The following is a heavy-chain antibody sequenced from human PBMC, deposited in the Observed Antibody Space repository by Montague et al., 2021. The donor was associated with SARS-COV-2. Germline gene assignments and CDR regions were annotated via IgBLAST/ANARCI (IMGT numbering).Heavy chain of an antibody. CDR2: NNYSGNT. CDR1: GGSISSGDYY. Sequence: SETLSLTCTVSGGSISSGDYYWSWIRPPPGKDLVWIGYNNYSGNTNYNPSLKSRVTISVDTSKNQFSLKLSSVTAADTAVYYCARDAGIAATGLNWFDTWGQGTLVTVSS. CDR3: ARDAGIAATGLNWFDT. V-gene: IGHV4-61*08. J-gene: IGHJ5*02. D-gene: IGHD6-13*01.